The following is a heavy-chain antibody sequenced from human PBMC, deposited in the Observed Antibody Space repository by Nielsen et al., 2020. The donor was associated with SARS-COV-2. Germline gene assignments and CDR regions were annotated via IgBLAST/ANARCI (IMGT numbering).Heavy chain of an antibody. D-gene: IGHD5-12*01. J-gene: IGHJ6*02. CDR3: ARVGWLRSYYYYYGMDV. CDR1: GYTFTSYA. V-gene: IGHV1-3*01. CDR2: INAGNGNT. Sequence: ASVKVSCKASGYTFTSYAMHWVRQAPGQRLEWMGWINAGNGNTKYSQKFQGRVTITRDTSASTAYMELSSLRSEDTAVYYCARVGWLRSYYYYYGMDVWGQGTTVTVSS.